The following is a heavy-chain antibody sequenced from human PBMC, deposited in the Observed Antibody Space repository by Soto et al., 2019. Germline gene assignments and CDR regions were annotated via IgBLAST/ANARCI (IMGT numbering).Heavy chain of an antibody. J-gene: IGHJ4*01. V-gene: IGHV1-18*04. D-gene: IGHD4-17*01. CDR3: ARVPDGDYGGYFDY. Sequence: QVQLVQSGAEVKKPGASVKVSCKASGYTFTSYGISWVRQAPGHGLEWMGWISAYNGNTKYAQKLQGRVTMTTDTSTSTAYMELRILRADDKAVYYCARVPDGDYGGYFDYWGHGTLVTVSS. CDR2: ISAYNGNT. CDR1: GYTFTSYG.